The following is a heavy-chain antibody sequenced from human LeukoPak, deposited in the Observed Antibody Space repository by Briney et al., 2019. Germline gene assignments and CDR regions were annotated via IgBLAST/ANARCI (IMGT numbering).Heavy chain of an antibody. CDR2: ISGSGGST. V-gene: IGHV3-23*01. J-gene: IGHJ4*02. CDR3: AKEQSAAGTTLFDY. D-gene: IGHD6-13*01. CDR1: GFTFSSYA. Sequence: GGSLRLFCGASGFTFSSYAMSWVRQAPGKGLEWVSAISGSGGSTYYADSVKGRFTISRDNSKNTLYLQMNSLRAEDTAVYYCAKEQSAAGTTLFDYWGQGTLVTVSS.